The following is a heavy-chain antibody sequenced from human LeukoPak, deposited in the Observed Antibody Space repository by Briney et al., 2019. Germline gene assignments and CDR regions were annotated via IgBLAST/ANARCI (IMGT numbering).Heavy chain of an antibody. D-gene: IGHD1-14*01. Sequence: GGSLRLSCAASGFTFSSYGMHWVRQAPGKGLEWVAVISYDGSNKYYADSVKGRFTISRDNSKNTLYLQMNSLRAEDTAVYYCAKDYHSYYFDYWGQGTLVTVSS. J-gene: IGHJ4*02. CDR1: GFTFSSYG. CDR2: ISYDGSNK. CDR3: AKDYHSYYFDY. V-gene: IGHV3-30*18.